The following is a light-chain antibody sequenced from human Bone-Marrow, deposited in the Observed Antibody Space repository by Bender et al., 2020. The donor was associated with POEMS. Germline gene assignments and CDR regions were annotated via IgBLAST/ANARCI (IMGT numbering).Light chain of an antibody. CDR2: NVN. J-gene: IGLJ3*02. CDR1: SSDVGGYNY. CDR3: NSYTSTNTLV. V-gene: IGLV2-14*03. Sequence: QSALTQPPSASGSPGQSVTISCTGTSSDVGGYNYVSWYQQHPGKAPKLMIYNVNNRPSGVSNRFSGSKSGDTASLTISGLQAEDEADYYCNSYTSTNTLVFGGGTKVTVL.